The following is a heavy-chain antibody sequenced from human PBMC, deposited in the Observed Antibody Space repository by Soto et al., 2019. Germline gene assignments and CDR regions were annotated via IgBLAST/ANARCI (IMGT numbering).Heavy chain of an antibody. D-gene: IGHD4-17*01. CDR2: ISAYNGNT. V-gene: IGHV1-18*01. J-gene: IGHJ6*03. CDR1: GYTFTSYG. CDR3: ARTYYGDYEDYYYYYMDV. Sequence: ASVKVSCKASGYTFTSYGISWVRQAPGQGLEWMGWISAYNGNTNYAQKLQGRVTMTTDTSTSTAYMELRSLRSDDTAVYYCARTYYGDYEDYYYYYMDVWGKGTTVTVS.